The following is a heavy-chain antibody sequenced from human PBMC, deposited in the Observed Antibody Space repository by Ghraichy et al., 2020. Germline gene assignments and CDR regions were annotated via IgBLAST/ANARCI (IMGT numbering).Heavy chain of an antibody. CDR2: LYASGMP. J-gene: IGHJ4*02. CDR1: GASISRNY. V-gene: IGHV4-4*07. D-gene: IGHD3/OR15-3a*01. Sequence: PETLSLTCTVDGASISRNYWSGIRQAAGKGLEGIGRLYASGMPNNNPSLKSRVTMSIDTSKNQFSLKLSSVTAADTAVYYCARGDFWTGYFGYWGQGTLVTVSS. CDR3: ARGDFWTGYFGY.